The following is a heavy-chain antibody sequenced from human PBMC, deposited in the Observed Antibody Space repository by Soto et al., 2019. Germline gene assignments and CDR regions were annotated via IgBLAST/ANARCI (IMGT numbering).Heavy chain of an antibody. CDR1: GGTLSSYA. CDR2: IIPIFGTA. V-gene: IGHV1-69*13. CDR3: ARGGYSSSWPPDYYYGMDV. J-gene: IGHJ6*02. Sequence: ASVKVSCKASGGTLSSYAISWVRQAPGQGLEWMGGIIPIFGTANYAQKFQGRVTITADESTSTAYMELSSLRSEDTAVYYCARGGYSSSWPPDYYYGMDVWGQGTTVTVSS. D-gene: IGHD6-13*01.